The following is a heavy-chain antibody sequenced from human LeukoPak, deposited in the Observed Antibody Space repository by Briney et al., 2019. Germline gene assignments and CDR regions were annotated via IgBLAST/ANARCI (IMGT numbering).Heavy chain of an antibody. D-gene: IGHD2-2*01. V-gene: IGHV1-69*04. Sequence: SVKVSCKASGGTFSSYAISWVRQAPGQGLEWMGRIIPILGIPNYAQKFQGRVTITADKSTTTAYMELSSLRSEDTAVYYCARGLYCSSSTSCYDYGMDVWGQGTTVTVSS. CDR1: GGTFSSYA. J-gene: IGHJ6*02. CDR3: ARGLYCSSSTSCYDYGMDV. CDR2: IIPILGIP.